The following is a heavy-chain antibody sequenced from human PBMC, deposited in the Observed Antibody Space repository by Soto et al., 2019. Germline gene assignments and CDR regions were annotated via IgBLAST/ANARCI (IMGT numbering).Heavy chain of an antibody. CDR2: IKQDGSEK. J-gene: IGHJ4*02. CDR3: AKAQKGGYCSSTSCEPFDY. V-gene: IGHV3-7*01. D-gene: IGHD2-2*01. CDR1: GFTFSSYW. Sequence: LRLSCAASGFTFSSYWMSWVRQAPGKGLEWVANIKQDGSEKYYVDSVKGRFTISRDNAKNSLYLQMNSLRAEDTAVYYCAKAQKGGYCSSTSCEPFDYWGQGTLVTVSS.